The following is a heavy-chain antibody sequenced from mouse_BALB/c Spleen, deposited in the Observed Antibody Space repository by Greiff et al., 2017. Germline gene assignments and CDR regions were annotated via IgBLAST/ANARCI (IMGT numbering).Heavy chain of an antibody. V-gene: IGHV1-54*01. J-gene: IGHJ4*01. Sequence: QVHVKQSGAELVRPGTSVKVSCKASGYAFTNYLIEWVKQRPGQGLEWIGVINPGSGGTNYNEKFKGKATLTADKSSSTAYMQLSSLTSDDSAVYFCARDRSWDGLYAMDYWGQGTSVTVSS. CDR1: GYAFTNYL. D-gene: IGHD4-1*01. CDR2: INPGSGGT. CDR3: ARDRSWDGLYAMDY.